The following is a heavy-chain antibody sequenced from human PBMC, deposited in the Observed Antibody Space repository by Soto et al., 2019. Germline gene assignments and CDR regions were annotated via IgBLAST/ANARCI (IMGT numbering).Heavy chain of an antibody. CDR3: ASFPDYGELDY. CDR1: GFTFSSYG. J-gene: IGHJ4*02. V-gene: IGHV3-33*01. CDR2: IWYDGSNK. Sequence: QVQLVESGGGVVQPGRSLRLSCAASGFTFSSYGMHWVRQAPGKGLEWVAVIWYDGSNKYYADSVKGRFTISRDNSKNTRNLQMNTGRAENTAVYSWASFPDYGELDYWGQETLVTVSS. D-gene: IGHD4-17*01.